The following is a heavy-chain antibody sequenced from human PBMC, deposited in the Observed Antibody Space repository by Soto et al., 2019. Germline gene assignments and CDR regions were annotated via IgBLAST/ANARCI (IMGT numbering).Heavy chain of an antibody. V-gene: IGHV4-59*01. CDR3: ASTIFGGNWFDP. J-gene: IGHJ5*02. CDR2: IYYSGRT. D-gene: IGHD3-3*01. Sequence: PSETLSLTCTVSGGSIRDYFWTWIRQPPGKGLEWIGYIYYSGRTNYNPSLKSRVSISVDTSKNQFSLKLSSVTAADTAVYYCASTIFGGNWFDPWGQGTLVTVSS. CDR1: GGSIRDYF.